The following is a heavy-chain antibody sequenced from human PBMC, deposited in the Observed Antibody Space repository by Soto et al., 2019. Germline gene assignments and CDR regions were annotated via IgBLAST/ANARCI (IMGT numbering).Heavy chain of an antibody. Sequence: SETLSLTCTVSGASVSSDSYFWSLILQPPWKGLEWIGYLYNNENSGSTNYNPCLKSRVTISLDTSKNQVSLGLRSVTAADTAVYYCATSSSGWGNSFDYWGQGTLVTVSS. V-gene: IGHV4-61*01. J-gene: IGHJ4*02. CDR1: GASVSSDSYF. CDR3: ATSSSGWGNSFDY. CDR2: LYNNENSGST. D-gene: IGHD6-19*01.